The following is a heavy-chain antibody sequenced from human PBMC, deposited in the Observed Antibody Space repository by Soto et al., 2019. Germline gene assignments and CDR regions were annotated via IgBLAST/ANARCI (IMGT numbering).Heavy chain of an antibody. D-gene: IGHD2-15*01. CDR3: ARGRYPHCSGGSCYRPDYWYFDL. V-gene: IGHV3-21*01. J-gene: IGHJ2*01. CDR1: GFTFSSYS. CDR2: ISSSSSYI. Sequence: EVQLVESGGGLVKPGGSLRLSCAASGFTFSSYSMNWVRQAPGKGLEWVSSISSSSSYIYYADSVKGRFTISRDNAKNSLYLQMNSLRAEDTAVYYCARGRYPHCSGGSCYRPDYWYFDLWGRGTLVTVSS.